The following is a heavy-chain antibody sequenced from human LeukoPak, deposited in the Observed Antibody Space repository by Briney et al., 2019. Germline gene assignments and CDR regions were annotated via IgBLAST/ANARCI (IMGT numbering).Heavy chain of an antibody. D-gene: IGHD2-2*01. J-gene: IGHJ6*03. V-gene: IGHV3-48*04. CDR3: ARESPGIVVVPAAMKGDYYYYYYMDV. CDR2: ISSSGSTI. Sequence: GGSLRLSCAASGFTFSSYNMNWVRQAPGKGLEWVSYISSSGSTIYYADSVKGRFTISRDNAKNSLYLQMNSLRAEDTAVYYCARESPGIVVVPAAMKGDYYYYYYMDVWGKGTTVTVSS. CDR1: GFTFSSYN.